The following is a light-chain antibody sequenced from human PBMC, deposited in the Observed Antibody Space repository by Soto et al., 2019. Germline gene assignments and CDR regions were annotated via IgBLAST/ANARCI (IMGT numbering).Light chain of an antibody. Sequence: DIRMTQYPSTLSGSVGDRVTITCRASQTISSWLAWYQQKPGKAPKLLIYKASTLKSGVPSRFSGSGSGTEFTLTISSLQPDDFATYYCQHYNSYSEAFGQGTMVDI. CDR1: QTISSW. V-gene: IGKV1-5*03. CDR3: QHYNSYSEA. CDR2: KAS. J-gene: IGKJ1*01.